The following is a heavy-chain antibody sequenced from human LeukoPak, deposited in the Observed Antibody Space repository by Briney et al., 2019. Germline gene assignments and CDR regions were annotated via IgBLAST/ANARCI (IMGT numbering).Heavy chain of an antibody. CDR1: GFTFSDYY. Sequence: PGGSLRLSCAASGFTFSDYYMSWIRQAPGKGLEWVSYISSSGSTIYYADSVKGRFTIFRDNAKNSLYLQMNSLRAEDTAVYYCARDRQYSSSWYNKYWFDPWGQGTLVTVSS. J-gene: IGHJ5*02. CDR2: ISSSGSTI. V-gene: IGHV3-11*01. CDR3: ARDRQYSSSWYNKYWFDP. D-gene: IGHD6-13*01.